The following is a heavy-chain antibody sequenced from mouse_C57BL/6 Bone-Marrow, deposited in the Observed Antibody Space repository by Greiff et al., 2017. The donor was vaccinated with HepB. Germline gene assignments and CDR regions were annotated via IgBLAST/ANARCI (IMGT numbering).Heavy chain of an antibody. CDR1: GFNIKDYY. Sequence: VQLQQSGAELVKPGASVKLSCTASGFNIKDYYMHWVKQRTEQGLEWIGRIDPEDGETKYAPKFQGKATITADTSDNTAYLQLSSLTSEDTAVFYCARSCSIYDGYWAWFAYWGQGTLVTVSA. CDR3: ARSCSIYDGYWAWFAY. D-gene: IGHD2-3*01. V-gene: IGHV14-2*01. J-gene: IGHJ3*01. CDR2: IDPEDGET.